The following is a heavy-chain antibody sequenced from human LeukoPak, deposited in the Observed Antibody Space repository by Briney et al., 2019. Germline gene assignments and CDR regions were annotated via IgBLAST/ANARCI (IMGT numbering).Heavy chain of an antibody. CDR2: IYYSGST. CDR1: GGSISSSSCY. CDR3: ARLNWDLGEFSLDY. V-gene: IGHV4-39*01. D-gene: IGHD3-16*02. Sequence: SETLSLTCTVSGGSISSSSCYWGWIRQPPGKGLEWIGSIYYSGSTYYNPSLKSRVTISVDTSKNQFSLKLSSVTAADTAVYYCARLNWDLGEFSLDYWGQGTLVTVSS. J-gene: IGHJ4*02.